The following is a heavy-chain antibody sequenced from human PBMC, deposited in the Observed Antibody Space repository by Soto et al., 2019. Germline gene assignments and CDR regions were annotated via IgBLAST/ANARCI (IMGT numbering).Heavy chain of an antibody. J-gene: IGHJ4*02. CDR1: GFTFSSYG. CDR2: IWYDGSNK. V-gene: IGHV3-33*01. CDR3: ARKTVREYYFDY. Sequence: QVQLVESGGGVVQPGRSLRLSCAASGFTFSSYGMHWVRQAPGKGVEWVAVIWYDGSNKYYADSVKGRFTISRDNSKNTVYLQMNSLRAEHPAVYDGARKTVREYYFDYWGQGTLVTVSS. D-gene: IGHD4-4*01.